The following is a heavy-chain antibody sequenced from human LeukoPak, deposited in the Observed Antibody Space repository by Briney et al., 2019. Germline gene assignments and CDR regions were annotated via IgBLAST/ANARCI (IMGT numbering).Heavy chain of an antibody. D-gene: IGHD3-16*01. V-gene: IGHV4-30-4*01. CDR1: GASINSGDYC. J-gene: IGHJ6*04. CDR2: IYSSGRA. Sequence: PSQTLSLTCTVSGASINSGDYCWTWIRQPPGKGLEWIGNIYSSGRAYYSPSLKSRITISLDTSKNQFPLKLTSVTAADTAVYFCARDGGLYDLDVWGKGTTVIVSS. CDR3: ARDGGLYDLDV.